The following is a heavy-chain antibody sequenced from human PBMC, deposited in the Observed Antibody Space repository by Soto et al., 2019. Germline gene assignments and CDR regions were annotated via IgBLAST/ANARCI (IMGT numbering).Heavy chain of an antibody. J-gene: IGHJ5*02. Sequence: PSETLSLTCTVSGGSISSYYWSWIRQPPGKGLERIGYIYHSGSTYYNPSLKSRVTISVDRSKNQFSLKLNSVTAADTAVYYCARVPSPWGQGTLVTVSS. CDR3: ARVPSP. CDR1: GGSISSYY. CDR2: IYHSGST. V-gene: IGHV4-59*12.